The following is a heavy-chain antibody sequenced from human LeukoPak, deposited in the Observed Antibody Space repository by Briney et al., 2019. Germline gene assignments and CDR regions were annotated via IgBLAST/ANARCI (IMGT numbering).Heavy chain of an antibody. CDR2: ISSSSSYI. V-gene: IGHV3-21*01. CDR1: GFTVSSNY. CDR3: ARSSVYAFGWFDP. J-gene: IGHJ5*02. D-gene: IGHD2-8*01. Sequence: GGSLRLSCAASGFTVSSNYMSWVRQAPGKGLEWVSSISSSSSYIYYADSVKGRFTISRDNAKNSLYLQMNSLRAEDTAVYYCARSSVYAFGWFDPWGQGTLVAVSS.